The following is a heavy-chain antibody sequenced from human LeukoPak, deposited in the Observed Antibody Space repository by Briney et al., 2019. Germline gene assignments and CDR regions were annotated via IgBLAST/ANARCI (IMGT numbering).Heavy chain of an antibody. CDR3: ASFPIVVVITTFAFDI. CDR2: ICYSGST. D-gene: IGHD3-22*01. Sequence: SETLSLTCTVSGGSISSSSYYWGWIRQPPGKGLEWIGSICYSGSTYYNPSLKSGVTIAVDTAKNQFSLKLGSVTAADTAVYYCASFPIVVVITTFAFDIWAQGTMVTVSS. CDR1: GGSISSSSYY. V-gene: IGHV4-39*01. J-gene: IGHJ3*02.